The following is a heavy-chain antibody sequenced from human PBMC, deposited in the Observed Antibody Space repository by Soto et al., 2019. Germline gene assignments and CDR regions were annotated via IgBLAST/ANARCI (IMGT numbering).Heavy chain of an antibody. J-gene: IGHJ6*02. V-gene: IGHV4-34*01. CDR3: ASLWFGELLNDYYYYGMDV. CDR1: GGSFSGYY. D-gene: IGHD3-10*01. CDR2: INHSGST. Sequence: SETLSLTCAVYGGSFSGYYWSWIRQPPGKGLEWIGEINHSGSTNYNPSLKSRVTISVDTSKNQFSLKLSSVTAADTAVYYCASLWFGELLNDYYYYGMDVWGQGTTVTVSS.